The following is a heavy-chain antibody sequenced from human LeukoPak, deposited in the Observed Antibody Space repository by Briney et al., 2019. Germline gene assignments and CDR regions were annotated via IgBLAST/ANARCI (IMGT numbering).Heavy chain of an antibody. J-gene: IGHJ5*02. CDR2: IDRPAKSYAT. D-gene: IGHD1-26*01. CDR3: TRDRGTYNWLDP. CDR1: GFTFSNAW. V-gene: IGHV3-73*01. Sequence: PGGSLRLSCAAPGFTFSNAWMTWVRQASGKGLEWVGLIDRPAKSYATAYGASVGGRFTISRDDSKNTAYLQMDSLKTEDTALYYCTRDRGTYNWLDPWGQGTLVTVSS.